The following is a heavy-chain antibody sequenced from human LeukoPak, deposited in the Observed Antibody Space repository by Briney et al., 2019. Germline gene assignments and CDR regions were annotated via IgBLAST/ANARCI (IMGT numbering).Heavy chain of an antibody. CDR3: ASCIGGSGSYDKFDY. J-gene: IGHJ4*02. V-gene: IGHV4-34*01. CDR2: INHSGST. D-gene: IGHD3-10*01. CDR1: GGSFSGYY. Sequence: SETLSLTCAVYGGSFSGYYWSWIRQPPGKGLEWIGEINHSGSTNYNPSLKSRVTISVDTSKNQFSLKLSSVTAADTAVYYCASCIGGSGSYDKFDYWGQGTLVTVSS.